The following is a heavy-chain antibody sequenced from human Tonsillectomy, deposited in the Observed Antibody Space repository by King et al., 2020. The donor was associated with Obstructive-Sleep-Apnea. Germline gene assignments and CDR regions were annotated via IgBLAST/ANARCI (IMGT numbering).Heavy chain of an antibody. CDR2: ISYDGSNK. CDR3: AKDGEVATITGYFDY. CDR1: GFTFSSYG. V-gene: IGHV3-30*18. D-gene: IGHD5-12*01. Sequence: QVQLVESGGGVVQPGRSLRLSCAASGFTFSSYGMHWVRQAPGKGLEWVAVISYDGSNKYYADSVKGRFTISRDNSKNTLYLQMNSLRAEDTAVYYCAKDGEVATITGYFDYWGQGTLVTVSS. J-gene: IGHJ4*02.